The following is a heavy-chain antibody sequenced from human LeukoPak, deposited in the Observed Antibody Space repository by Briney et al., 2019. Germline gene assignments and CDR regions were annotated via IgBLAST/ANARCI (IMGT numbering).Heavy chain of an antibody. V-gene: IGHV1-69*02. D-gene: IGHD1-26*01. Sequence: SVKVSCKASGGTFSSYTISWVRQAPGQGLEWMGRIIPILGIANYAQKFQGRVTITADKSTSTAYMELSSLRSEDTAVYYCAIPSGSYSTDAFDIWGQGTMVTVPS. CDR1: GGTFSSYT. CDR3: AIPSGSYSTDAFDI. CDR2: IIPILGIA. J-gene: IGHJ3*02.